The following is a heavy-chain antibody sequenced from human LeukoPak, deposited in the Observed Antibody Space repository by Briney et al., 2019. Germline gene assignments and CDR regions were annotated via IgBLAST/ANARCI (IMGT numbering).Heavy chain of an antibody. CDR3: AREKYSSSSDSYYYGMDV. V-gene: IGHV1-24*01. CDR1: GYTLTELS. D-gene: IGHD6-6*01. CDR2: FDPEDGET. Sequence: ASVKVSCKVSGYTLTELSMHWVRQAPGKGLEWMGGFDPEDGETIYAQKFQGRVTMTRDTSTSTVYMELSSLRSEDTAVYYCAREKYSSSSDSYYYGMDVWGQGTTVTVSS. J-gene: IGHJ6*02.